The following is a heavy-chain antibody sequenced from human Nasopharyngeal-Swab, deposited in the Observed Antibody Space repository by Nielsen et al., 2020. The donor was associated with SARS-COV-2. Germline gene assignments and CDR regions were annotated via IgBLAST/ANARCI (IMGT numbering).Heavy chain of an antibody. Sequence: SETLSLTCAAYGGSLSGYFWSWIRKPPGKGLEWIGEINHSGSTNYNPSLKSRVTISVDTSKNQFSLKLSSVTAADTAAYYCARYRQYRGYYYYGMDVWGQGTTVTVSS. CDR2: INHSGST. D-gene: IGHD6-13*01. CDR1: GGSLSGYF. CDR3: ARYRQYRGYYYYGMDV. J-gene: IGHJ6*02. V-gene: IGHV4-34*01.